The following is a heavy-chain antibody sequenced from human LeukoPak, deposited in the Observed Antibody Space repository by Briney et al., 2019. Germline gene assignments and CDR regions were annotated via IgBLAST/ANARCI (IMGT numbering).Heavy chain of an antibody. CDR1: GGSISSYY. CDR2: IYYSGST. J-gene: IGHJ3*02. V-gene: IGHV4-59*01. Sequence: SETLSLTCTVSGGSISSYYWSWIRQPPGKGLEWIGYIYYSGSTNYNPSLKSRVTISVDTSKNQFSLKLSSVTAADTAVYYCARDLGSRATFDIWGQGTMVTVSS. CDR3: ARDLGSRATFDI.